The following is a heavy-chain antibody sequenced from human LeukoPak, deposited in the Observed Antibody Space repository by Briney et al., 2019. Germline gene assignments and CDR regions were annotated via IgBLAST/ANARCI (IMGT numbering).Heavy chain of an antibody. Sequence: ASVKVSCKASGYTFTGYYMHWARQAPGQGLEWMGWINTNTGNPTYAQGFTGRFVFSLGTSVSTAYLQISSLKAEDTAVYYCAREYSSGWYHAFDIWGQGTMVTVSS. CDR1: GYTFTGYY. J-gene: IGHJ3*02. D-gene: IGHD6-19*01. V-gene: IGHV7-4-1*02. CDR2: INTNTGNP. CDR3: AREYSSGWYHAFDI.